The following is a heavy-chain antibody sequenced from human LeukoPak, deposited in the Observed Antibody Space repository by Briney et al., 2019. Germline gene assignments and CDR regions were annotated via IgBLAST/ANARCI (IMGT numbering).Heavy chain of an antibody. V-gene: IGHV4-30-4*01. CDR2: IYYTGST. CDR3: ARAPGYGDSYFDY. D-gene: IGHD4-17*01. J-gene: IGHJ4*02. CDR1: GGSIRSGDYY. Sequence: SETLSLTCTVSGGSIRSGDYYWSWIRQPPGRGLEWIGYIYYTGSTNYSPSLESRVTTSIDMSKNQFSLKLSSVTAADTAVYYCARAPGYGDSYFDYWGQGTLVTVSS.